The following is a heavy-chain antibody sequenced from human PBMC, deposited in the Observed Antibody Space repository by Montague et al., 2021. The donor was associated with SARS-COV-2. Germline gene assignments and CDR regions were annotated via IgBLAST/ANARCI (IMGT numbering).Heavy chain of an antibody. CDR1: GGSFRVYH. V-gene: IGHV4-34*01. CDR3: ARLRDGVVPSPILGVGPYYSYYCIDV. D-gene: IGHD2-15*01. Sequence: SETLSLTCAVYGGSFRVYHWNWIRQPPGKGLEWIGEIKHGGITNYNPSLKSRLTISADTSKNQFSLKLTFVAAADTAVYYCARLRDGVVPSPILGVGPYYSYYCIDVWGKGTTVTVSS. J-gene: IGHJ6*03. CDR2: IKHGGIT.